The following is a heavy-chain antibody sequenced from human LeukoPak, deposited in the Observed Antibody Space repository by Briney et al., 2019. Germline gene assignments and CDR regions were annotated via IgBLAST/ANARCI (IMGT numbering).Heavy chain of an antibody. CDR1: GYTFTSYG. CDR3: ARARGYYDSSGYYLADY. V-gene: IGHV7-4-1*02. J-gene: IGHJ4*02. Sequence: ASVKVSCKASGYTFTSYGISWVRQAPGQGLEWMGWINTNTGNPTYAQGFTGRFVFSLDTSVSTAYLQISSLKAEDTAVYYCARARGYYDSSGYYLADYWGQGTLVTVSS. CDR2: INTNTGNP. D-gene: IGHD3-22*01.